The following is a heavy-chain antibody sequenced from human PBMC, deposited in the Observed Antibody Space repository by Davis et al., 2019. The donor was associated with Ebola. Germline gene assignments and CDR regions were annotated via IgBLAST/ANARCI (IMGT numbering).Heavy chain of an antibody. Sequence: AASVKVSCKAVADTLTSYAMTWVRQAPGQGLEWMGGIIPVFRTANYAQKFQGRVTITADESTRTAYMEVSGLRSEDTAVYYCAHLGPQRYCSGGGCHGYLDYWGQGTLVTVSS. CDR1: ADTLTSYA. D-gene: IGHD2-15*01. CDR2: IIPVFRTA. V-gene: IGHV1-69*13. CDR3: AHLGPQRYCSGGGCHGYLDY. J-gene: IGHJ4*02.